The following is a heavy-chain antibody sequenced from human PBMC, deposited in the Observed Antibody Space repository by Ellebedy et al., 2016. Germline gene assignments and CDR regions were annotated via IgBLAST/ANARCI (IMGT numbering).Heavy chain of an antibody. CDR3: ARKNYGGYYYYGMDV. Sequence: GESLKISCAASGFTFSSYAMHWVRQAPGKGLEWVAVIPYDGSNKYYADSVKGRFTISRDNAKNSLYLQMNSLRDEDTAVYYCARKNYGGYYYYGMDVWGQGTTVTVSS. D-gene: IGHD4-23*01. CDR2: IPYDGSNK. J-gene: IGHJ6*02. V-gene: IGHV3-30-3*01. CDR1: GFTFSSYA.